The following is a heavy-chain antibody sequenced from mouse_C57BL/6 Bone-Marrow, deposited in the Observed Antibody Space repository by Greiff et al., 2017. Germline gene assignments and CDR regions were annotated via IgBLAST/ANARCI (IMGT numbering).Heavy chain of an antibody. D-gene: IGHD1-1*01. V-gene: IGHV1-82*01. Sequence: QVQLQQSGPELVKPGASVKISCKASGYAFSSSWMNWVEQRPGKGLEWIGRIYPGDGDTNYNGKFKGKATLTADKSSSTAYMQLSSLTSEDSAVYFCARYGSSYYWYFDVWGTGTTVTVSS. CDR3: ARYGSSYYWYFDV. CDR1: GYAFSSSW. CDR2: IYPGDGDT. J-gene: IGHJ1*03.